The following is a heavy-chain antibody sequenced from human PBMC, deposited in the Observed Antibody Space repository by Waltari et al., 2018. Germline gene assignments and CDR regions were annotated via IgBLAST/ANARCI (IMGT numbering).Heavy chain of an antibody. J-gene: IGHJ4*02. CDR1: GFTVSSNY. Sequence: EVQLVESGGGLIQPGGSLRLSCAASGFTVSSNYMSWVRQAPGKGLEWVSVIYSGGSTYYADSVKGRFTISRDNSKNTLYLQMNSLRAEDTAVYYCGLSLRGEPPMFDYWGQGTLVTVSS. CDR2: IYSGGST. CDR3: GLSLRGEPPMFDY. D-gene: IGHD3-10*01. V-gene: IGHV3-53*01.